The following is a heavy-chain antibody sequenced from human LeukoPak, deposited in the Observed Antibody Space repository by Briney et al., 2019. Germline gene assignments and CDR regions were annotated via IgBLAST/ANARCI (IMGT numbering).Heavy chain of an antibody. CDR3: ARGVRRIVVVPAAYYFDY. J-gene: IGHJ4*02. D-gene: IGHD2-2*01. V-gene: IGHV1-8*01. CDR1: GYTFTSYD. CDR2: MNPNSGNT. Sequence: GASVKVSCKASGYTFTSYDINWVRQATGQGLEWMGWMNPNSGNTGYAQKFRGRVTMTRNTSISTAYMELSSLRSEDTAVYYCARGVRRIVVVPAAYYFDYWGQGTLVTVSS.